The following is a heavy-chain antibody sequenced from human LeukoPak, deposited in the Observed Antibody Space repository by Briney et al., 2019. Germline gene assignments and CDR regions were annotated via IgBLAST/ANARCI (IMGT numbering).Heavy chain of an antibody. Sequence: ASVKVSCKASGYTFTSYGISWVRQAPGQGLEWMGWISPYNGNTHYAQNFQGRVTMTTDTSTSTAYMELRSLRFDDTAICFCARDGQQLASIDFDYWGQGALVTVSS. D-gene: IGHD6-13*01. CDR1: GYTFTSYG. CDR2: ISPYNGNT. J-gene: IGHJ4*02. CDR3: ARDGQQLASIDFDY. V-gene: IGHV1-18*01.